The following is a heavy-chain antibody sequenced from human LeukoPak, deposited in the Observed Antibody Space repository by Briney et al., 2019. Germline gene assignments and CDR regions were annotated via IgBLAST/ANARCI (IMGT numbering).Heavy chain of an antibody. CDR3: ARGAEMATKGGIDY. CDR1: GYTLTELS. Sequence: ASVKVSCKVSGYTLTELSMHWVRQAPGQGLEWMGIINPSGGSTSYAQKFQGRVTMTRDMSTSTVYMELSSLRSEDTAVYYCARGAEMATKGGIDYWGQGTLVTVSS. CDR2: INPSGGST. V-gene: IGHV1-46*01. J-gene: IGHJ4*02. D-gene: IGHD5-24*01.